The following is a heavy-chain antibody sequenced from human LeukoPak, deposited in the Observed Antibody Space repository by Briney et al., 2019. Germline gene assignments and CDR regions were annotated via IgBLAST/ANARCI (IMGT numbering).Heavy chain of an antibody. V-gene: IGHV3-11*01. J-gene: IGHJ3*02. CDR2: ISSSGSTI. Sequence: GGSLRLSCAASGFTFSEYYMSWIRQAPGKGLEWVSYISSSGSTIYYADSVKGRFTISRDNANNSLYLQMHSLRAEDTAVYYCARGIVVLVDTAMVTPDAFDIWGQGTMVTVSS. D-gene: IGHD5-18*01. CDR1: GFTFSEYY. CDR3: ARGIVVLVDTAMVTPDAFDI.